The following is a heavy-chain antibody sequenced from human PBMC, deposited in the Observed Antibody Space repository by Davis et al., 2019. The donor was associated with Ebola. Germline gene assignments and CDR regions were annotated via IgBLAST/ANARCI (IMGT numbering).Heavy chain of an antibody. CDR1: GFTFSSYA. CDR3: TRTYCSSTSCYAGFVY. Sequence: GESLKISCAASGFTFSSYAMHWVRQAPGKGLELVGRIRSKANSYATAYAASVKGRFTISRDDSKNTAYLQMNSLKTEDTAVYYCTRTYCSSTSCYAGFVYWGQGTLVTVSS. CDR2: IRSKANSYAT. V-gene: IGHV3-73*01. J-gene: IGHJ4*02. D-gene: IGHD2-2*01.